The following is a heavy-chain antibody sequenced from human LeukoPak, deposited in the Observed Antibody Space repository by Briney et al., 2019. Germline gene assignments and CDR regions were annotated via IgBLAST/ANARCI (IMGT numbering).Heavy chain of an antibody. CDR1: GGSISSGSYY. CDR2: IYTSGST. Sequence: SQTLSLTCTVSGGSISSGSYYWSWIRQPAGKGLEWIGRIYTSGSTNYNPSLKSRATISVDTSKNQFSLKLSSVTAADTAVYYCAGGYSYGYAWGQGTLVTVSS. J-gene: IGHJ5*02. CDR3: AGGYSYGYA. V-gene: IGHV4-61*02. D-gene: IGHD5-18*01.